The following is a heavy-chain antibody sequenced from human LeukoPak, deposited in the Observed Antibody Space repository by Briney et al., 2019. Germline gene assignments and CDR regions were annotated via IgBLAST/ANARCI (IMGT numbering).Heavy chain of an antibody. CDR3: ARDRDYGDYGYYFDY. CDR2: ISYDGSNK. Sequence: PGGSLRLSCAASGFTFSSYAMHWVRQAPGKGLEWVAVISYDGSNKYYADSVKGRFTISRDNSKNTLYLQMNSLRAEDTAVYYCARDRDYGDYGYYFDYWGQGTLVTVSS. V-gene: IGHV3-30-3*01. J-gene: IGHJ4*02. D-gene: IGHD4-17*01. CDR1: GFTFSSYA.